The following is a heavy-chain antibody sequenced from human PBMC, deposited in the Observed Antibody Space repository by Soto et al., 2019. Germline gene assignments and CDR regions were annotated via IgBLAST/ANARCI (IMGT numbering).Heavy chain of an antibody. J-gene: IGHJ4*02. CDR1: GFTFSGYW. V-gene: IGHV3-7*01. D-gene: IGHD1-26*01. CDR2: IKQDGSEK. CDR3: ARDLDIVGAPFDY. Sequence: GGSLRLSCAASGFTFSGYWMSWVRQAPGKGLEWVANIKQDGSEKYHVDSVKGRFTISRDNAKNSLYLQMNSLRAEDTAVYYCARDLDIVGAPFDYWGQGTLVTVSS.